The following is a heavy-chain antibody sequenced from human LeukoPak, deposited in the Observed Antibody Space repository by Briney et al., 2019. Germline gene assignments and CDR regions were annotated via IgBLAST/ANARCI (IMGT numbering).Heavy chain of an antibody. J-gene: IGHJ2*01. D-gene: IGHD2-21*01. CDR1: GYTFTGYY. CDR3: ARVVFRDWYFDL. Sequence: ASVKVSCKASGYTFTGYYMHWVRQAPGQGLEWMGWINPKSGGTNYAQKFQGTVTMTRDTSISTSYMELSRLRSDDTAVYYCARVVFRDWYFDLWGRGTLVTVSS. CDR2: INPKSGGT. V-gene: IGHV1-2*02.